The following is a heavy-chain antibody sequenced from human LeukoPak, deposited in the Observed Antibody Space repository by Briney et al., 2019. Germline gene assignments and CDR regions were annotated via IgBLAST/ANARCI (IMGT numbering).Heavy chain of an antibody. V-gene: IGHV4-59*08. Sequence: SETLSLTCTVSGGSISSYYWSWIRQPPGKGLEWIGYIYYSGSTNYNPSLKSRVTISVDTSKNQFSLKLSSVTAADTAVYYCARHGLEPTSFYYYMDVRGKGTTVTVSS. CDR1: GGSISSYY. CDR2: IYYSGST. J-gene: IGHJ6*03. CDR3: ARHGLEPTSFYYYMDV. D-gene: IGHD1-1*01.